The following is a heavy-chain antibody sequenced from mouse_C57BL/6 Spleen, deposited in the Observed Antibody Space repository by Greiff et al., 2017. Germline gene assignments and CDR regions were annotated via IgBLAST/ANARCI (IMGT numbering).Heavy chain of an antibody. CDR2: IHPNSGST. J-gene: IGHJ2*01. D-gene: IGHD2-4*01. CDR3: ARGDYDYDGRGSY. Sequence: QVQLQQPGAELVKPGASVKLSCKASGYTFTSSWMHWVKQRPGQGLEWIGIIHPNSGSTNYNEKFKSKATLTVDKSSITAYMQLSSLTSEDSAVYYCARGDYDYDGRGSYWGQGTTLTVSS. CDR1: GYTFTSSW. V-gene: IGHV1-64*01.